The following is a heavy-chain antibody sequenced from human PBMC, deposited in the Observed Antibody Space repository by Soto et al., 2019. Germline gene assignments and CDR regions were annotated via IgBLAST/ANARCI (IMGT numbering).Heavy chain of an antibody. Sequence: ASVKVSCKASGYTFTIHAMHWVRQAPGQRLEWMGWINPGNGDTEYSQKFQDRVTITRDTSANTAYMDLSSLRSEDTAIYYCARDRYASGDFDYWGQGTPVTVSS. CDR1: GYTFTIHA. CDR3: ARDRYASGDFDY. J-gene: IGHJ4*02. CDR2: INPGNGDT. V-gene: IGHV1-3*01. D-gene: IGHD6-19*01.